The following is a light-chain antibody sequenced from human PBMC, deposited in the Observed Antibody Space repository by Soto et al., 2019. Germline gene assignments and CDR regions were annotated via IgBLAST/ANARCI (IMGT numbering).Light chain of an antibody. CDR1: SSNIGSNT. CDR2: KSN. Sequence: QSVLTQPPSAYGTPGQRVTISCSGSSSNIGSNTVNWYQQLPGTAPKVLIYKSNQRPSGVPDRFSGSKSGTSASLAISGLQSEDEADYYCAAWDDSLNGVVFGGGTKLTVL. CDR3: AAWDDSLNGVV. J-gene: IGLJ2*01. V-gene: IGLV1-44*01.